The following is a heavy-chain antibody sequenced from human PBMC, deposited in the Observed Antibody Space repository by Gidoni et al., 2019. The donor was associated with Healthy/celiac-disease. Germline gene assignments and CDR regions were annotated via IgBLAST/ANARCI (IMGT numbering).Heavy chain of an antibody. V-gene: IGHV3-9*01. CDR1: GFTFDAYA. CDR3: AKGHKEFGELSTYYYGMDV. CDR2: ISWNSGSI. D-gene: IGHD3-10*01. Sequence: EVQLVESGGGLVQPGRSLRLSCAASGFTFDAYAMHWVRQAPGKGLEWVSGISWNSGSIGYADSVKGRFTISRDNAKNSLYLQMNSLRAEDTALYYCAKGHKEFGELSTYYYGMDVWGQGTTVTVSS. J-gene: IGHJ6*02.